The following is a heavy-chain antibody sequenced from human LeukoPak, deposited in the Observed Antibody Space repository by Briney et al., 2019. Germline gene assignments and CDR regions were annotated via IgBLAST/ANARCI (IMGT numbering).Heavy chain of an antibody. CDR1: GYTFTGYY. Sequence: GASVKVSCKASGYTFTGYYMHWVRQAPGQGLEWMGWINPNSGGTNYAQKFQGRVTMTRDTSISTAYMELSRLRSDDTAVYYCARDYYDFWSGYYTGPNYWGQGTLVTVSS. V-gene: IGHV1-2*02. D-gene: IGHD3-3*01. CDR2: INPNSGGT. CDR3: ARDYYDFWSGYYTGPNY. J-gene: IGHJ4*02.